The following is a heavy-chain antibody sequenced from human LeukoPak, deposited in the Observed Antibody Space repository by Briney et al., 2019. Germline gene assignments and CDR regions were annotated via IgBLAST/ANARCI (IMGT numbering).Heavy chain of an antibody. V-gene: IGHV1-8*01. CDR3: ATDLGITMVRGVIDAFDI. J-gene: IGHJ3*02. CDR2: MNPNSGNT. CDR1: GYTFTSYD. Sequence: ASVKVSCKASGYTFTSYDINWVRQATGQGLEWMGWMNPNSGNTGYAQKFQGRVTMTEDTSTDTAYMELSSLRSEDTAVYYCATDLGITMVRGVIDAFDIWGQGTMVTVSS. D-gene: IGHD3-10*01.